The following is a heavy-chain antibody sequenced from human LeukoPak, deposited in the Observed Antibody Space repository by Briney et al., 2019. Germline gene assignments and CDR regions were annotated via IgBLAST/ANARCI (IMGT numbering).Heavy chain of an antibody. CDR2: IYYSGST. V-gene: IGHV4-39*01. CDR1: GGSISSSSYY. J-gene: IGHJ4*02. D-gene: IGHD3-10*01. CDR3: ASTHYGSGAVLVY. Sequence: SETLSLTCTVSGGSISSSSYYWGWIRQPPGKGLEWIGSIYYSGSTYYNPSLKSRVTISVDTSKNQFSLKLSSVTAADTAVCYCASTHYGSGAVLVYWGQGTLVTVSS.